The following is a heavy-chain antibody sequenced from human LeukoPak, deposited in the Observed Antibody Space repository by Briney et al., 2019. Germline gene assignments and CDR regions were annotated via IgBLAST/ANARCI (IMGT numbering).Heavy chain of an antibody. CDR3: ARGSPYSSSWYVPSDY. V-gene: IGHV1-69*13. CDR1: VGTFSSYA. CDR2: SIPIFGTA. D-gene: IGHD6-13*01. J-gene: IGHJ4*02. Sequence: GSSVKVSCKASVGTFSSYAISWVRQAPGQGLDWMGGSIPIFGTANYAQKFQGRVTITADEATSTAYMELSSLRSEDTAVYYCARGSPYSSSWYVPSDYWGQGTLVTVST.